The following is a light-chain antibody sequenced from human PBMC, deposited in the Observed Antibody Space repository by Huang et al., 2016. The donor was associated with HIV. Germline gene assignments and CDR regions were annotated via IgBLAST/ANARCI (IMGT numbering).Light chain of an antibody. CDR1: QDISNY. V-gene: IGKV1-27*01. Sequence: DIQMTQSPSSLSASVGDRVTITCRASQDISNYLAWFQQKPGKVPKLLIYAASTLRSGVPSRFSGSGSGTDFTLTISSLQPEDVATYYCQKYNSALRTFGQGTKVEIK. CDR2: AAS. J-gene: IGKJ1*01. CDR3: QKYNSALRT.